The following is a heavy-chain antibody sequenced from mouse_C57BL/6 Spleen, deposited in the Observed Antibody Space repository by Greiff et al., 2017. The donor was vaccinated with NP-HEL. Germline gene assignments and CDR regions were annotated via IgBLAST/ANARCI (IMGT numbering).Heavy chain of an antibody. V-gene: IGHV1-26*01. D-gene: IGHD4-1*01. J-gene: IGHJ2*01. Sequence: EVQLQQSGPELVKPGASVKISCKASGYTFTDYYMNWVKQSHGKSLEWIGDINPNNGGTSYNQKFKGKATLTVDKSSSTAYMELRSLTSEDSAVYYCARRGTGLDYWGQGTPLTVSS. CDR2: INPNNGGT. CDR3: ARRGTGLDY. CDR1: GYTFTDYY.